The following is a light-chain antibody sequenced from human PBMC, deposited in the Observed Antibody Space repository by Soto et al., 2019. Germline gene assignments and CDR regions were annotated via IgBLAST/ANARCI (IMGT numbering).Light chain of an antibody. CDR1: QSVSSY. J-gene: IGKJ4*01. CDR3: QQRSNWPPLT. V-gene: IGKV3-11*01. CDR2: DAS. Sequence: EIVLTQSPATLSLSPGERVTLSCRASQSVSSYLAWYQQKPGQAPRLLIYDASNRATGIPARFSGSGPGTDFTLTISSLEPEDFAVYYCQQRSNWPPLTFGGGTKVDIK.